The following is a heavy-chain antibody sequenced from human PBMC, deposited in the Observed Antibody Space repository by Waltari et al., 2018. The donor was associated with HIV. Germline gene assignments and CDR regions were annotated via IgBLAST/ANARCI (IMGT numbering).Heavy chain of an antibody. CDR1: GFPFDTYA. CDR3: AKDLGDYVWGMFTGAHFDS. Sequence: EVQLEQSGGNLVQPGGSLRLSCAASGFPFDTYAMNWVRQAPGKRLGVVSAISSSGDITYPAASVKGRFTISRDNSKNTVFLQMRSLRAEDTAVYYCAKDLGDYVWGMFTGAHFDSWGQGTLVTVSS. D-gene: IGHD3-16*01. V-gene: IGHV3-23*04. CDR2: ISSSGDIT. J-gene: IGHJ5*01.